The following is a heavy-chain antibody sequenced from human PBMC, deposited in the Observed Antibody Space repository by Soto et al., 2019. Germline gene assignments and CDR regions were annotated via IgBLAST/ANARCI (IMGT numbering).Heavy chain of an antibody. J-gene: IGHJ5*02. D-gene: IGHD2-8*01. CDR3: AKKLRTLSGNGVWFDP. CDR2: IYYSGST. V-gene: IGHV4-59*01. Sequence: SETLSLTCTVSGGSISSYYWSWIRQPPGKGLEWIGYIYYSGSTNYNPSLKSRVTISVDTSKNQFSLKLSSVTAADTAVYYCAKKLRTLSGNGVWFDPWGQGTLVTVSS. CDR1: GGSISSYY.